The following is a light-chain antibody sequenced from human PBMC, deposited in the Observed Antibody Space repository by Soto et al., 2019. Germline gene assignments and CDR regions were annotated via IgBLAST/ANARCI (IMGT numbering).Light chain of an antibody. CDR3: QRRSNWPLT. V-gene: IGKV3-11*01. J-gene: IGKJ4*01. CDR1: QSVTRY. CDR2: DAS. Sequence: EIVLTQSPATLSLSPGERATLSCRASQSVTRYLAWYQQKPGQAPRLLIYDASNRATGIPVRFSGSGSGTDFTLTISSLEPEDFAVYYCQRRSNWPLTFGGGTKVEFK.